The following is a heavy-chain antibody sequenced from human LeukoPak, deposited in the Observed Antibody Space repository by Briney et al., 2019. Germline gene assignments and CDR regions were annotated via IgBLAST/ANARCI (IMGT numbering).Heavy chain of an antibody. CDR2: INPNSGGT. J-gene: IGHJ5*02. Sequence: EASVKVSCKASGYTFTGYYMHWVRQAPGQGLEWMGWINPNSGGTNYAQKFQGRVTMTRDTSISTAYMELSRLRSDDTAVYYCARATADVYYDSSGSRLGPWGQGTLVTVSS. CDR3: ARATADVYYDSSGSRLGP. D-gene: IGHD3-22*01. V-gene: IGHV1-2*02. CDR1: GYTFTGYY.